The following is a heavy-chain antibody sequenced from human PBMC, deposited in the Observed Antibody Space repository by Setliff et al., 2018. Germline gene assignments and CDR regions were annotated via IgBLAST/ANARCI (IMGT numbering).Heavy chain of an antibody. CDR3: ARAEYTSSSLYYYMDV. V-gene: IGHV1-2*06. J-gene: IGHJ6*03. D-gene: IGHD6-6*01. CDR2: INPSSGGT. Sequence: ASVKVSCKASGGTFSSYAISWVRQTPGQGLEWMGRINPSSGGTDDAQNFLGRVTMTRDTAISTAYMELSRLTSDDTAVYYCARAEYTSSSLYYYMDVWGKGTTVTVSS. CDR1: GGTFSSYA.